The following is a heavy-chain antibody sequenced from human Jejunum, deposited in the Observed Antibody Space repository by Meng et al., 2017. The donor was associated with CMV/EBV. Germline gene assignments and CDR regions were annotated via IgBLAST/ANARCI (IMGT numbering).Heavy chain of an antibody. CDR1: SNY. V-gene: IGHV3-53*01. J-gene: IGHJ5*02. CDR2: IYSGDTT. D-gene: IGHD2-2*01. CDR3: ARLRVSCSSTSCYPNWFDP. Sequence: SNYLTWVRQAPGKGLEWVSIIYSGDTTYYADSVKGRFTISRDNSKNTLSLQMNSLRAEDTAVYYCARLRVSCSSTSCYPNWFDPWGQGTLVTVSS.